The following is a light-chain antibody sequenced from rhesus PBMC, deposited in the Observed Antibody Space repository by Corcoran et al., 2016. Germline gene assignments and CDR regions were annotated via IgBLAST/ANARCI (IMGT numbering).Light chain of an antibody. CDR3: QQHNSNPFS. Sequence: DIQMTQSPSSLSASVGDRVTINCQASQGISNGLAWYQQKPGTAPKLLIDAASRLQSGVPSRFSGRGSGTEFTLPLSSLQPEDFATYCYQQHNSNPFSFGQGTKVDIK. CDR2: AAS. V-gene: IGKV1-33*02. J-gene: IGKJ2*01. CDR1: QGISNG.